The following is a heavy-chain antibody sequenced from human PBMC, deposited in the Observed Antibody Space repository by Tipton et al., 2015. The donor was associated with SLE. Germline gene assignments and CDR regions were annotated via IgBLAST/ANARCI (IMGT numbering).Heavy chain of an antibody. V-gene: IGHV4-39*02. CDR2: IYYSGNT. Sequence: TLSLTCTVSGGSISSSTYYWGWIRQSPGKGLEWIGTIYYSGNTYYNPSLKSRLTISVDTSKNHFSLNLSSVTAADTAVYYCARLGYSGYVFDYWGQGTLVTVSS. D-gene: IGHD5-12*01. J-gene: IGHJ4*02. CDR3: ARLGYSGYVFDY. CDR1: GGSISSSTYY.